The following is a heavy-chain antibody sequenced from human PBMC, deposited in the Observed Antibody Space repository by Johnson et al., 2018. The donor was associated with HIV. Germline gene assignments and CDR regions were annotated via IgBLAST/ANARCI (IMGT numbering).Heavy chain of an antibody. D-gene: IGHD3-3*01. Sequence: QVQLVESGGGVVQPGRSLRLSCAASGFTFSSYAMHWVRQAPGKGLEWVAVISYDGSNKYYADSVKGRFTISRDNSKNTLYLQMNSLRAEDTAVYYCAKEGTYYNFWSGYPKGDEFDIWGQGTMVTVSS. V-gene: IGHV3-30-3*01. CDR2: ISYDGSNK. CDR1: GFTFSSYA. J-gene: IGHJ3*02. CDR3: AKEGTYYNFWSGYPKGDEFDI.